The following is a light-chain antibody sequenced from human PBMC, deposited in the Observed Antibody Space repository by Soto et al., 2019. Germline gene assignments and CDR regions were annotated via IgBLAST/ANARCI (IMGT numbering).Light chain of an antibody. CDR2: GNN. CDR3: HSYDRALSGSV. J-gene: IGLJ3*02. CDR1: GSNIGAGYD. Sequence: QLVLTQPPSVSGAPGQRVTISCSGGGSNIGAGYDVHWYQQRPETAPKLLIYGNNIRPSGVPDRFSGSKSGTSAFLAITGLLAEDEADYYCHSYDRALSGSVFGGGTQLTVL. V-gene: IGLV1-40*01.